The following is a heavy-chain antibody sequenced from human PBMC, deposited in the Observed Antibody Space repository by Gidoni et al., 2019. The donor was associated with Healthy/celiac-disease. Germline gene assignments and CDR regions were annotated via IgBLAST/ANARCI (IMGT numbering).Heavy chain of an antibody. V-gene: IGHV3-21*01. CDR3: ASLLLWFGESFTPLDAFDI. J-gene: IGHJ3*02. D-gene: IGHD3-10*01. Sequence: EVQLVESGGGLVTPGGSLRLSCAASGFTFSSYSMNWVRQAPGKGLEWVSSISSSSSYIYYADSVKGRFTISRDNAKNSLYLQMNSLRAEDTAVYYCASLLLWFGESFTPLDAFDIWGQGTMVTVSS. CDR2: ISSSSSYI. CDR1: GFTFSSYS.